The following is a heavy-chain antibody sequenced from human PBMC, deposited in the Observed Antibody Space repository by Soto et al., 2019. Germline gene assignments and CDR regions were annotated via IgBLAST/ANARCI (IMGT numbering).Heavy chain of an antibody. CDR1: GFTFSSYG. J-gene: IGHJ4*02. CDR3: AKAVWFGELFPFDY. Sequence: GGSLSLSCAASGFTFSSYGMHWVRQAPGKGLEWVAVISYDGSNKYYADSVKGRFTISRDNFKNTLYLQMNSLRAEDTAVYYCAKAVWFGELFPFDYWGQGTLVTVSS. D-gene: IGHD3-10*01. CDR2: ISYDGSNK. V-gene: IGHV3-30*18.